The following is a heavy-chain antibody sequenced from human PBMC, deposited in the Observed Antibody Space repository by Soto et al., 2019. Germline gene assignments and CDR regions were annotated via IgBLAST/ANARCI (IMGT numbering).Heavy chain of an antibody. CDR3: GRSASAAGNNWFDP. Sequence: PSQTLSLTCAISGDSVSSNSVAWNWIRQSPSRGLEWLGRTYYRSKWYNDYAVSVKSRITINADTSNNQFSLQPNSVTPEDTAIYYCGRSASAAGNNWFDPWGQGTLVTVSS. J-gene: IGHJ5*02. V-gene: IGHV6-1*01. CDR2: TYYRSKWYN. CDR1: GDSVSSNSVA. D-gene: IGHD6-13*01.